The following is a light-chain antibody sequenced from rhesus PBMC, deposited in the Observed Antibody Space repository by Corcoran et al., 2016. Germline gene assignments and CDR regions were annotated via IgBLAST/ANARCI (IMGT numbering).Light chain of an antibody. V-gene: IGKV2-104*02. CDR3: MQGIQLPWT. CDR1: QSLLHSGGKTY. J-gene: IGKJ1*01. Sequence: DIVMTQTPLSLPVTPGEPASISCRSSQSLLHSGGKTYLYWYLQQPGHSPQLLIYEVSNRASGVPDRLSGSGSGTDFSLKISRVEAEDVGVYYCMQGIQLPWTFGQGTKVEIK. CDR2: EVS.